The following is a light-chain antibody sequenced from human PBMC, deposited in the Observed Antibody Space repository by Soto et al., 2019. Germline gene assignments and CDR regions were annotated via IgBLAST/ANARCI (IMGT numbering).Light chain of an antibody. CDR2: EVS. J-gene: IGLJ1*01. CDR1: SSDIGPYNY. V-gene: IGLV2-14*01. CDR3: ISYTTSTTDV. Sequence: QSVLTQPASVSGSPGQSITISCPGTSSDIGPYNYVSWYQQLPCKAPKLLIFEVSNRPAGVSPRFSGSKSGNTSSLIISGLQAEDEAHYYCISYTTSTTDVFGSGTKVTVL.